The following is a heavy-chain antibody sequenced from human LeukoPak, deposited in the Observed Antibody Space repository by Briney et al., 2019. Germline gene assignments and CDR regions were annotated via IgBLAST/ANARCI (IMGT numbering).Heavy chain of an antibody. V-gene: IGHV4-39*07. Sequence: ASETLSLTCTVSGGSISSSSYYWGWIRQPPGKGLEWIGSIYYSGSTYYNPSLKSRVTISVDTSKNQFSLKLSSVTAADTAVYYCARERIAVAGFDYWGQGTLVTVSS. J-gene: IGHJ4*02. CDR1: GGSISSSSYY. CDR3: ARERIAVAGFDY. CDR2: IYYSGST. D-gene: IGHD6-19*01.